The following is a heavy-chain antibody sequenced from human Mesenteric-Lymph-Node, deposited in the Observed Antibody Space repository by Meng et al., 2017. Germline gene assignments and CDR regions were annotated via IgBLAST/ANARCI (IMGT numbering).Heavy chain of an antibody. CDR3: ARGFGSSGWYRFDP. V-gene: IGHV1-46*01. Sequence: ASVKVSCKASGYTFTTYGINWVRQAPGQGLEWMGIINPSGGSTTYAQKFQGRVTMTRDTSTTTVYMDLGSLTSEDTAIYYCARGFGSSGWYRFDPWGQGTLVTVSS. CDR1: GYTFTTYG. J-gene: IGHJ5*02. D-gene: IGHD6-19*01. CDR2: INPSGGST.